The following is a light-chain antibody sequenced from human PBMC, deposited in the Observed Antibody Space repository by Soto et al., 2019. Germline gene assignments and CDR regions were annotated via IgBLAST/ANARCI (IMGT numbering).Light chain of an antibody. V-gene: IGLV1-44*01. Sequence: QSVLTQPPSASGTPGQRVTISCSGSSSNIGSYIVNWYQQLPGTAPKLLIYNNNQRPSGVPDRFSGSKSGTSASLAISGLQSEDEADYYCAAWDDSLNGVLFGGVTKLTVL. J-gene: IGLJ2*01. CDR3: AAWDDSLNGVL. CDR1: SSNIGSYI. CDR2: NNN.